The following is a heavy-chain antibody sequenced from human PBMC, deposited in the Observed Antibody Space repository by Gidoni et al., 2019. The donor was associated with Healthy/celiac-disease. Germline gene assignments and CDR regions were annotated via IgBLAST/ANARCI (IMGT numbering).Heavy chain of an antibody. Sequence: EVQLVESGGGLVQPGGSLRLSCAASGFTFSSYSMNWVRQAPGKGLEWVSYISSSSSTIYYADSVKGRFTISRDNAKNSLYLQMNSLRAEDTAVYYCARDPGAVAGPIDYWGQGTLVTVSS. V-gene: IGHV3-48*01. J-gene: IGHJ4*02. CDR2: ISSSSSTI. CDR3: ARDPGAVAGPIDY. CDR1: GFTFSSYS. D-gene: IGHD6-19*01.